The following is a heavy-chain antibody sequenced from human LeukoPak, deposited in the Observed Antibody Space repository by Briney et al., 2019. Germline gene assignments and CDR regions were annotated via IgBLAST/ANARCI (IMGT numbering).Heavy chain of an antibody. Sequence: SVKVSCKASGGTFSSYAISWVRQAPGQGLEWMGRIIPIFDTTNYAQNFQGRVRISTDESTSTAYMEVSSLRAEDTAVYYCARDAPPGVRGVIRWFDPWGQGTLVTVSS. J-gene: IGHJ5*02. V-gene: IGHV1-69*05. CDR1: GGTFSSYA. D-gene: IGHD3-10*01. CDR2: IIPIFDTT. CDR3: ARDAPPGVRGVIRWFDP.